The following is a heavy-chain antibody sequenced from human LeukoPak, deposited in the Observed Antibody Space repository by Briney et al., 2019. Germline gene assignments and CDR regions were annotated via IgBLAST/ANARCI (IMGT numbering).Heavy chain of an antibody. J-gene: IGHJ5*02. V-gene: IGHV1-24*01. CDR2: FDPEDGET. Sequence: EASVKVSCKVSGYTLTELSTHWVRQAPGKGLEWMGGFDPEDGETIYAQKFQGRVTMTEDTSTDTAYMELSSLRSEDTAVYYCATRWGSSSWYPFDPWGQGTLVTVSS. D-gene: IGHD6-13*01. CDR1: GYTLTELS. CDR3: ATRWGSSSWYPFDP.